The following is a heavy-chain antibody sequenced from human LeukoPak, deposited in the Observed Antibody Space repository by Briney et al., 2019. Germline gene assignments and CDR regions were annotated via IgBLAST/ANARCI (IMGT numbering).Heavy chain of an antibody. CDR3: ARHGHDYGDYVGRSPADY. CDR2: IYPGDSDT. J-gene: IGHJ4*02. CDR1: GYSFTSYW. Sequence: GESLKISRKGSGYSFTSYWIGWVRQMPGKGLEWMGIIYPGDSDTRYSPSFQGQVTISADKSISTAYLQWSSLKASDTAMYYCARHGHDYGDYVGRSPADYWGQGTLVTVSS. V-gene: IGHV5-51*01. D-gene: IGHD4-17*01.